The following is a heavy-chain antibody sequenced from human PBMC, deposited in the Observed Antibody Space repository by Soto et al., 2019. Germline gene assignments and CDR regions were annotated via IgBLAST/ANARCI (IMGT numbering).Heavy chain of an antibody. CDR1: GFTFSSYA. CDR3: AKDHSVSTMIVVVTAPFDY. V-gene: IGHV3-23*01. D-gene: IGHD3-22*01. Sequence: GGSLRLSCAASGFTFSSYAMSWVRQAPGKGLEWVSAISGSGGSTYYADSVKGRFTISRDNSKNTLYLQMNSLRAEDTAVYYCAKDHSVSTMIVVVTAPFDYWGQGTLVTVSS. CDR2: ISGSGGST. J-gene: IGHJ4*02.